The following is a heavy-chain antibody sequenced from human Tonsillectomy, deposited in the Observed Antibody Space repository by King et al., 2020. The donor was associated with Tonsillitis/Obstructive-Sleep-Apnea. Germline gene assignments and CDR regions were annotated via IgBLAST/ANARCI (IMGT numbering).Heavy chain of an antibody. V-gene: IGHV4-31*03. J-gene: IGHJ2*01. D-gene: IGHD3-16*01. CDR2: IFNSGST. CDR3: ASPRGSPQGGWYFDL. Sequence: QLQESGPGLVKPSETLFLTCTVSGGSISTGRYYWSWIRQHPGKGLEWIGYIFNSGSTYHNPSLKSRVTISVDTSKNQFSLKLSSVTAADTAVYYCASPRGSPQGGWYFDLWGRGTLVTVSS. CDR1: GGSISTGRYY.